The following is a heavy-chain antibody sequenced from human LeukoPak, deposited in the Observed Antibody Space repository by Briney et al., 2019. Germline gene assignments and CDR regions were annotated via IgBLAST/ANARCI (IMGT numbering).Heavy chain of an antibody. CDR3: ARGYQLLSRSRGSVLGY. CDR1: GYTFTSYA. V-gene: IGHV1-3*01. Sequence: ASGKVSCKASGYTFTSYAMHWVRQAPGQRLEWMGWINAGNGNTKYSQKFQGRVTITRDTSASTAYMELSSLRSEDTAVYYCARGYQLLSRSRGSVLGYWGQGTLVTVSS. D-gene: IGHD2-2*01. J-gene: IGHJ4*02. CDR2: INAGNGNT.